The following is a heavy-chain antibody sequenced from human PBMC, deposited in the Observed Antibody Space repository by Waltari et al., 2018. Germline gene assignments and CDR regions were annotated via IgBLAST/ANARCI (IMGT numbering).Heavy chain of an antibody. CDR2: IYHSGST. J-gene: IGHJ4*02. V-gene: IGHV4-31*03. CDR1: GGSISSGGYY. Sequence: QVQLQESGPGLVKPSQTLSLTCTVSGGSISSGGYYWSWIRQHPGKGLEWSGSIYHSGSTYSNPSLKSRVTISVDTSKNQFSLKLSSVTAADTAVYYCARRYSSITDYWGQGTLVTVSS. CDR3: ARRYSSITDY. D-gene: IGHD6-13*01.